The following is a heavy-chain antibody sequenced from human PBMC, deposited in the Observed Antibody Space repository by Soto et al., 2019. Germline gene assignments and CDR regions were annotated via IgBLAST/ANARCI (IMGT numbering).Heavy chain of an antibody. CDR2: ISYGGSDK. Sequence: PGGSLRLSCAASGFTSRSYGMHWVRQAPGKGLEWVALISYGGSDKYYADSVKGRFTISRDNSNNTLYLQMNSLRPEDTAVYYCARDAYNYGCFSSWVQGTLVTVSS. CDR1: GFTSRSYG. CDR3: ARDAYNYGCFSS. J-gene: IGHJ5*02. D-gene: IGHD2-15*01. V-gene: IGHV3-30*03.